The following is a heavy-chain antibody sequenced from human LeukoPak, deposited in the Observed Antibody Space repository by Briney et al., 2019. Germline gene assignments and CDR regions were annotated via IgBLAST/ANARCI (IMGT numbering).Heavy chain of an antibody. CDR2: IRYDGSNK. J-gene: IGHJ4*02. Sequence: PGGSLRLSCAASGFTFSSYGIHWVRQAPGKGLEWVAFIRYDGSNKYYADSVKGRFTISRDNSKNTLYLQMNSLRAEDTAVYYCVKDHLDGYNDFDYWGQGTLVTVSS. D-gene: IGHD5-24*01. CDR3: VKDHLDGYNDFDY. V-gene: IGHV3-30*02. CDR1: GFTFSSYG.